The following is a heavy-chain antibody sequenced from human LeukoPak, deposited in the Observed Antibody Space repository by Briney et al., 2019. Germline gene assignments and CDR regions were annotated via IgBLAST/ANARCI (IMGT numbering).Heavy chain of an antibody. V-gene: IGHV1-46*01. CDR2: INPSGGST. Sequence: ASVKVSCKASGYTFTSYYMHWVRQAPGQGLDWMGIINPSGGSTSYAQKFQGRVTMTRDMSTSTDYMGLSSLSSEDTAVYYCAGCGSCSRGYYYSYYMDVWGKGTTVTISS. D-gene: IGHD2-15*01. CDR3: AGCGSCSRGYYYSYYMDV. J-gene: IGHJ6*03. CDR1: GYTFTSYY.